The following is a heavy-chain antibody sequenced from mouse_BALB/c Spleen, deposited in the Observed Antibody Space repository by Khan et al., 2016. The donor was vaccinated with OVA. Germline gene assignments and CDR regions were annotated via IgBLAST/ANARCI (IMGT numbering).Heavy chain of an antibody. CDR3: APVGNYDVSFAY. CDR2: IYPFNVAP. Sequence: VQLKESGPELVKPGASVKMSCKASGYTFTSYVMHWVKQKPGLGLEWIGYIYPFNVAPTYTETFNGKATLPSDKSSSTAYMALSSLTSEDSAFYYCAPVGNYDVSFAYWGQVTLVTGSA. J-gene: IGHJ3*01. V-gene: IGHV1S136*01. D-gene: IGHD2-4*01. CDR1: GYTFTSYV.